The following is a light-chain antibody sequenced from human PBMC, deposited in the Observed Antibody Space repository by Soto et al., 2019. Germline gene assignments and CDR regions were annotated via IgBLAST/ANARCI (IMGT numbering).Light chain of an antibody. V-gene: IGKV3-20*01. J-gene: IGKJ4*01. Sequence: EIVLTQSPGSLSLSLGDSATLFCRASEGVASNYLAWYQQRPGQTPRLLIYGTSNRATGVPDRFSGSGSGTDFTLTISSLEPEDFAVYYCQQFGNSPLFTFGEGTKVDIK. CDR3: QQFGNSPLFT. CDR1: EGVASNY. CDR2: GTS.